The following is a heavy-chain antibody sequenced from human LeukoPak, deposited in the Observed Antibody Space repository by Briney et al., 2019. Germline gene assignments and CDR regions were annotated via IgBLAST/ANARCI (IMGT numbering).Heavy chain of an antibody. CDR1: GFTFSSYA. V-gene: IGHV3-30*04. J-gene: IGHJ4*02. Sequence: PGRSLRLSCAASGFTFSSYAMHWVRQAPGKGLEWVAVKSYDGSNKYYADSVKGRFTISRDNSKNTLYLQMNSLRAEDTAVYYCARESQAYYYGSGSPNYWGQGTLVTVSS. CDR3: ARESQAYYYGSGSPNY. CDR2: KSYDGSNK. D-gene: IGHD3-10*01.